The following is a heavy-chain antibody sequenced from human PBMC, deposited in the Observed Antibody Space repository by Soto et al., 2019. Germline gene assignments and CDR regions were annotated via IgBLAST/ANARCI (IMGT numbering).Heavy chain of an antibody. Sequence: ASVKVSCKASGYTFTGYYTHWVRQAPGQGLEWMGWINPNSGGTSYAQKFRGWVTMTRDTSISTAYMELSRLRSDDTAVYYCARVSSYSNYAFDYWGQGTLVTVSS. J-gene: IGHJ4*02. CDR1: GYTFTGYY. CDR2: INPNSGGT. D-gene: IGHD4-4*01. V-gene: IGHV1-2*04. CDR3: ARVSSYSNYAFDY.